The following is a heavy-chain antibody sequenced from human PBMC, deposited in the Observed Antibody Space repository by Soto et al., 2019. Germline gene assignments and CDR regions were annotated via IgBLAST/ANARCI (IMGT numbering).Heavy chain of an antibody. Sequence: EVQLVESGGGLVQPGGSLRLSCAASGFTFSGSSMSWVREAPGKGLEWVSLIYSGGSKFYADSVQGRLANSRDKSKNTLYLLMNSLRAEDTGVYYCVRDGRSAWNLDYWGQGTLVTVSS. J-gene: IGHJ4*02. D-gene: IGHD1-1*01. V-gene: IGHV3-66*01. CDR3: VRDGRSAWNLDY. CDR1: GFTFSGSS. CDR2: IYSGGSK.